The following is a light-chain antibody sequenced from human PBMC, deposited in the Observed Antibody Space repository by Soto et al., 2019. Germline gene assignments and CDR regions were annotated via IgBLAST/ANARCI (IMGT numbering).Light chain of an antibody. J-gene: IGKJ4*01. CDR1: QSVRSSH. V-gene: IGKV3-20*01. CDR2: GAS. CDR3: QQYSSSPLT. Sequence: EIGLTQSPGALSLSPGERATLSCRASQSVRSSHLAWYQQMPGQAPRLLIYGASNRATGIPDRFSGSGSGTDFTLTISRLEPEDFAVYYCQQYSSSPLTFGGGTKVDI.